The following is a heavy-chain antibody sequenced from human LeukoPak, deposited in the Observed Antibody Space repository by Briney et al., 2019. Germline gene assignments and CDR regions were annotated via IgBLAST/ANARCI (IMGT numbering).Heavy chain of an antibody. V-gene: IGHV3-74*01. J-gene: IGHJ6*02. CDR3: ARGHYYAMDV. Sequence: SGGSLRLSCAASGFTFSTYWMHWVRQAPGKGLVWVSRINNEGSGTGYADSVKGRFTISRDNAKNTLFLQMNSLRADDTAVYYCARGHYYAMDVWGQGTTVTVSS. CDR1: GFTFSTYW. CDR2: INNEGSGT.